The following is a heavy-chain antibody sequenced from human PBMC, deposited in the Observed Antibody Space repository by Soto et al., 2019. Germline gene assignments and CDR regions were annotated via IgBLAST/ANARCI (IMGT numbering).Heavy chain of an antibody. D-gene: IGHD3-16*01. Sequence: QVQLQESGPGLVKPSETLSLTCTVSGGSISSYYWSWIRPPAGKGLEWIGRVHTSGSTNYNPSLKSRVTMSVDTSKNQFSLKLTSVTAADTATYYCARGGKIGISYFDLWGRGTLVTVSS. CDR3: ARGGKIGISYFDL. CDR1: GGSISSYY. V-gene: IGHV4-4*07. J-gene: IGHJ2*01. CDR2: VHTSGST.